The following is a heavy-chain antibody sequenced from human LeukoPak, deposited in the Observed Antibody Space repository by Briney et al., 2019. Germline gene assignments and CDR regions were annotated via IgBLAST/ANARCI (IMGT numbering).Heavy chain of an antibody. CDR2: IDPKSGGT. D-gene: IGHD6-13*01. Sequence: ASVKVSCKASGFAFNKYGFSWVRQAPGQGPEWLGWIDPKSGGTKYAQKFQGRVTMTRDTSITTAYMELSSLTSDDTAIYYCARDSTAAPGSYFDYWGQGTLVTVSS. J-gene: IGHJ4*02. V-gene: IGHV1-2*02. CDR3: ARDSTAAPGSYFDY. CDR1: GFAFNKYG.